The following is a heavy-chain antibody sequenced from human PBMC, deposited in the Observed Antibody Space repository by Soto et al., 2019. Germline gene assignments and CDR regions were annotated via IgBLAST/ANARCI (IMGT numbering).Heavy chain of an antibody. CDR1: RFTFSTYA. CDR3: AKASSSSWGVFDY. D-gene: IGHD6-13*01. CDR2: ISGNSRST. J-gene: IGHJ4*02. Sequence: DVQLLESGGGLVQPGGSLRLSCAASRFTFSTYAMTWVRQAPGQGLEWVSAISGNSRSTFFAESVKGRFTISRDNSKNTLYLQMNSRRAEDTAIYYCAKASSSSWGVFDYWGQGTMITVSS. V-gene: IGHV3-23*01.